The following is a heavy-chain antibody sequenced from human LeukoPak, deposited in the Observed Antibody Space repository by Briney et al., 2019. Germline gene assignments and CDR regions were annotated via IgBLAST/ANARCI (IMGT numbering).Heavy chain of an antibody. D-gene: IGHD6-13*01. Sequence: GGSLRLSCAASGFTFSSYAMHWVRQAPGKGLEWVAAISYDGSNKYYADSVKGRFTISRDNSKNTLYLQMNSLRAEDTAVYYCAREYSSSWYIMGDYWGQGTLVTVSS. CDR1: GFTFSSYA. V-gene: IGHV3-30-3*01. J-gene: IGHJ4*02. CDR2: ISYDGSNK. CDR3: AREYSSSWYIMGDY.